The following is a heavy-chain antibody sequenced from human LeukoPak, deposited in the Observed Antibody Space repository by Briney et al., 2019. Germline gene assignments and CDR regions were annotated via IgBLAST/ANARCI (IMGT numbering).Heavy chain of an antibody. Sequence: SETLSLTCTVSGGSINSSSFFWGWIRQPPGKGLKWIGSMHYTGNNYYNPSVTSRATTSLDTSKNKVSLTLRSVTAADTAVYYCAGDSTGLFFDYWGQGTLITVSS. V-gene: IGHV4-39*02. D-gene: IGHD2-8*02. J-gene: IGHJ4*02. CDR1: GGSINSSSFF. CDR2: MHYTGNN. CDR3: AGDSTGLFFDY.